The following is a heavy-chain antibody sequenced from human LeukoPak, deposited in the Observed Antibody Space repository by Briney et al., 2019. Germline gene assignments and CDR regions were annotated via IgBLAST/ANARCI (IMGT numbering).Heavy chain of an antibody. Sequence: SEPLSLTCAVYGVSFSGYYWSWIRQPPGKGLEWIGEVNHSGSTNYNPSLKSRVTISVDTSKNQFSLKLSSVTAADTAVYYCARRRRDYYGSGSHTRLGYYYGMDVWGQGTTVTVSS. CDR1: GVSFSGYY. D-gene: IGHD3-10*01. J-gene: IGHJ6*02. CDR3: ARRRRDYYGSGSHTRLGYYYGMDV. V-gene: IGHV4-34*01. CDR2: VNHSGST.